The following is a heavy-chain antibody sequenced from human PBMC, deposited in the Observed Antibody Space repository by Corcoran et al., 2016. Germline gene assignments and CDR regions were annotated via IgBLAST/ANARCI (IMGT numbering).Heavy chain of an antibody. J-gene: IGHJ4*02. CDR2: INHSGST. Sequence: QVQLQQWGAGLLKPSETLSLTCAVYGGSFSGYYWSWIRQPPGKGLEWIGEINHSGSTNYNPSLKSRVTISVDTSKNQFSLKLSSVTAADTAVYYCARPVGYDYGSGYENWGQGTLVTVSS. CDR1: GGSFSGYY. D-gene: IGHD3-10*01. V-gene: IGHV4-34*01. CDR3: ARPVGYDYGSGYEN.